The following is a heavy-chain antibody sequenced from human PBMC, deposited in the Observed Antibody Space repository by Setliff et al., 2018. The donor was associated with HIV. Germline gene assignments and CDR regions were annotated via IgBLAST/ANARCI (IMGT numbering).Heavy chain of an antibody. CDR1: RGSISTYY. CDR2: IYMTGRT. D-gene: IGHD5-12*01. Sequence: ETLSLTCTVSRGSISTYYWNWIRQSPGKGLEWVGYIYMTGRTTYNPSLKRRVTMSVDTSKNQISLRLTSVTVADAAVYHCARKYSGFGWGFDLWGQGTLVTVSS. V-gene: IGHV4-4*09. J-gene: IGHJ4*02. CDR3: ARKYSGFGWGFDL.